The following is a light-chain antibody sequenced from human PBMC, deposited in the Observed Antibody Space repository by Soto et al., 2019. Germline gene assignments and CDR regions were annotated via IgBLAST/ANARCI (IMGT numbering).Light chain of an antibody. Sequence: SGLTQPASVFGSPGQSITISGTGTSSDVGGYNFVSWYQQHPGKAPKLMIYEVSNRPSWVSNRFSGSKSGNTASLTISGLQPEDEADYYCSSYTTSSTVVFGTGTKVTVL. J-gene: IGLJ1*01. CDR3: SSYTTSSTVV. V-gene: IGLV2-14*03. CDR2: EVS. CDR1: SSDVGGYNF.